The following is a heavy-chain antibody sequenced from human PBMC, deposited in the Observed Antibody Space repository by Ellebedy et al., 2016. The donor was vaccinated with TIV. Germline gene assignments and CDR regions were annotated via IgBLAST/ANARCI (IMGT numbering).Heavy chain of an antibody. J-gene: IGHJ4*02. CDR3: SRVDLGLAFHY. Sequence: GESLNISCAVSGFTVSGNYMSWVRQAPGQGLEWVSIIYSSGITYYPDSVKGRFTISRDNSKNTVSLQMDSLRAEATAVYYCSRVDLGLAFHYWGQGTLVTVSS. CDR2: IYSSGIT. D-gene: IGHD3/OR15-3a*01. CDR1: GFTVSGNY. V-gene: IGHV3-53*01.